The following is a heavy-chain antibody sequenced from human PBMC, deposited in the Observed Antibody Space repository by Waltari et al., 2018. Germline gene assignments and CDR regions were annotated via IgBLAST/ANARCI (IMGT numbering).Heavy chain of an antibody. Sequence: QVQLVQSGAEVKKPGSSVKVSCKASGGTFSSYAISWVRQAPGHGLEWMGGIIPIFGTANYAQKFQGRVTITTDESTSTAYMELSSLRSEDTAVYYCASDCSSTSCYLGPDAFDIWGQGTMVTVSS. CDR1: GGTFSSYA. CDR3: ASDCSSTSCYLGPDAFDI. D-gene: IGHD2-2*01. CDR2: IIPIFGTA. V-gene: IGHV1-69*05. J-gene: IGHJ3*02.